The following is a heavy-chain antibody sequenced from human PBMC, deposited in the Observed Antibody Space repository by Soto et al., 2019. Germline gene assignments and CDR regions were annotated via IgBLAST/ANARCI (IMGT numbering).Heavy chain of an antibody. Sequence: QITLKESGPPLVKPTQTLTLTCTFSGFSLATRGVGVCWIRQPPGKALEWLALIYWDDDEGYSPSRRSRLTITKDTAKNLVVLTMTNMEPVDTATYYCAHTPRGYSYHFDYWCQGTLVTVSS. D-gene: IGHD5-18*01. CDR2: IYWDDDE. J-gene: IGHJ4*02. CDR3: AHTPRGYSYHFDY. V-gene: IGHV2-5*02. CDR1: GFSLATRGVG.